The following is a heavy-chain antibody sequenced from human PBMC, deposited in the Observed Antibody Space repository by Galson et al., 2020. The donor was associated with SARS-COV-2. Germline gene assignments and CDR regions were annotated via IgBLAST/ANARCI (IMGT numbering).Heavy chain of an antibody. D-gene: IGHD3-22*01. Sequence: QLGESLKISCAASGFTFSSYGMHWVRQAPGKGLEWVAVIWYDGSNKYYADSVKGRFTISRDNSKNTLYLQMNSLRAEDTAVYYCARDAYYYDSGGYYYAPYYYCGMDVWGQGTTVTVSS. CDR1: GFTFSSYG. J-gene: IGHJ6*02. CDR2: IWYDGSNK. V-gene: IGHV3-33*01. CDR3: ARDAYYYDSGGYYYAPYYYCGMDV.